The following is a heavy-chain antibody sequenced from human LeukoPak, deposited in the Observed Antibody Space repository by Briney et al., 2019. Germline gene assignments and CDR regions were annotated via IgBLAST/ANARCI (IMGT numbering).Heavy chain of an antibody. CDR3: ASGISSGYAGNDAFDI. CDR1: GGSISSGGYY. Sequence: SETLSLTCTVSGGSISSGGYYWSWIRQHPGKGLEWIGYIYYSGSTYYNPSLKSRVTISVDTSKNQFSLKLSSVTAADTAVYYCASGISSGYAGNDAFDIWGQGTMVTVSS. D-gene: IGHD3-22*01. V-gene: IGHV4-31*03. CDR2: IYYSGST. J-gene: IGHJ3*02.